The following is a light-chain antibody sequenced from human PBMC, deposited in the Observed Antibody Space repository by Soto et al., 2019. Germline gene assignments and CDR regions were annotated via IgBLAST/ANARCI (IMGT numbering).Light chain of an antibody. CDR1: QSVSSSY. J-gene: IGKJ4*01. V-gene: IGKV3-20*01. CDR3: HHYDSSPLT. Sequence: EIVLTQSPGTLSLSPGERATLSCRASQSVSSSYLAWYQQKPGQAPRLLIYGASSRATGIPDRFSGSGSGTDFTLTISILEPEDFAVYYCHHYDSSPLTFGGGTTVEIK. CDR2: GAS.